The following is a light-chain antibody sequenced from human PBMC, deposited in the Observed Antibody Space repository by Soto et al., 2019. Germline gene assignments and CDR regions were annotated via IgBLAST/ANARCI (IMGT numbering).Light chain of an antibody. CDR2: EVT. Sequence: QSALTQPASVSGSPGQSITISCTRTSSDVGGYNYVSWYQQHPGQAPKLIIYEVTNRPSGISNRFSGSKSGNTASLTISGLQTEDEADYYCISFTSRHIYVFGTGTKLTVL. CDR1: SSDVGGYNY. CDR3: ISFTSRHIYV. V-gene: IGLV2-14*01. J-gene: IGLJ1*01.